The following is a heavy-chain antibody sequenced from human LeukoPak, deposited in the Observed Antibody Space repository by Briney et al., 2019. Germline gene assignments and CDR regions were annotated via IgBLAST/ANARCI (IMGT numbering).Heavy chain of an antibody. V-gene: IGHV3-64D*06. CDR2: ISRNGDTT. J-gene: IGHJ3*02. Sequence: PGGPLRLSCSASGFTFSTFPMHWVRQAPGKGLEYFSAISRNGDTTYYADSVKGRFTISRDNSKNTLYLQMSSLRPEDTAVYYCVKALTDDAFDIWGQGTMVTVSS. CDR1: GFTFSTFP. CDR3: VKALTDDAFDI.